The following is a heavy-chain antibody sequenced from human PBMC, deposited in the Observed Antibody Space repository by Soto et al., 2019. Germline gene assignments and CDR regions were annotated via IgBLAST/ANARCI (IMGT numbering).Heavy chain of an antibody. CDR1: GFSFGSYA. J-gene: IGHJ3*02. CDR3: WKGGRYLPFHGFDI. D-gene: IGHD3-16*01. CDR2: ISGSGGST. Sequence: EVQLLAFGGGLGQPGGSLRLSCAASGFSFGSYAMSWVRQAPGKGLEWVSGISGSGGSTYYADSVKGRLTISRDNSKNTLELQINSLSAEDTAVYYCWKGGRYLPFHGFDIWGQGTMVTVSS. V-gene: IGHV3-23*01.